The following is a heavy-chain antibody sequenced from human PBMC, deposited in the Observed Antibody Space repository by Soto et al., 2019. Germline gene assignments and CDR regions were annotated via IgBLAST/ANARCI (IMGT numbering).Heavy chain of an antibody. CDR2: INHSGST. CDR3: ARGSGWLRLKFFVDY. Sequence: SETLSLTCAVYGGSFSGYYWSWIRQPPGKGLEWIGEINHSGSTNYNPSLKSRVTISVDTFKNQFSLKLSSVTAADTAVYYCARGSGWLRLKFFVDYWGQGTLVTVSS. V-gene: IGHV4-34*01. J-gene: IGHJ4*02. D-gene: IGHD5-12*01. CDR1: GGSFSGYY.